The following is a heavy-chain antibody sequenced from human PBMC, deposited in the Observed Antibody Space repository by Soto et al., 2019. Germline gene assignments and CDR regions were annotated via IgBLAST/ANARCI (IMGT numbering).Heavy chain of an antibody. CDR1: GYSFTSYW. CDR2: INPGDSDT. V-gene: IGHV5-51*01. Sequence: SLKISCKGSGYSFTSYWIGWVRQMPGKGPEWMGIINPGDSDTTYSPSFQGQVTISADKSISTAYLQWSSLKASDTAMYYCARQRGYCSGNICYFYYGMDVWGQGTTVTVSS. D-gene: IGHD2-15*01. CDR3: ARQRGYCSGNICYFYYGMDV. J-gene: IGHJ6*02.